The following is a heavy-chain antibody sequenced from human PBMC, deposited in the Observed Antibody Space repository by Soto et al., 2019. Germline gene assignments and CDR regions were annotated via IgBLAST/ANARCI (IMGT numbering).Heavy chain of an antibody. CDR1: GFTFSSYG. Sequence: GGSLRLSCAASGFTFSSYGMHWVRQAPGKGLEWVAVISYDGSNKYYADSVKGRFTISRDNSKNTLYLQMNSLRAEDTAVYYCAKDRAPADSSGSVGYWGQGTLVTVSS. CDR3: AKDRAPADSSGSVGY. J-gene: IGHJ4*02. CDR2: ISYDGSNK. D-gene: IGHD3-22*01. V-gene: IGHV3-30*18.